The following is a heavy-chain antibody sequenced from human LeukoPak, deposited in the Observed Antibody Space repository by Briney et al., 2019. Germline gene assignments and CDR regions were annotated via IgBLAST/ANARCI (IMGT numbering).Heavy chain of an antibody. CDR1: GGSISSSSYY. J-gene: IGHJ4*02. Sequence: SETLSLTCTVSGGSISSSSYYWGWIRQPPGKGLEWIGSIYYSGSTYYNPSLKSRVTISVDTSKNQFSLKLSSVTAADTAVYYCARVPLQVTTAHFDYWGQGTLVTVSS. CDR3: ARVPLQVTTAHFDY. V-gene: IGHV4-39*07. D-gene: IGHD4-17*01. CDR2: IYYSGST.